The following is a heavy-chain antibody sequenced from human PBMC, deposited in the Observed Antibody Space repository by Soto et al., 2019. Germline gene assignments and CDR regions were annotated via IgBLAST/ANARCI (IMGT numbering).Heavy chain of an antibody. V-gene: IGHV3-23*01. CDR2: IVGSGGNI. J-gene: IGHJ6*02. D-gene: IGHD6-19*01. CDR3: AKVRGISGWYYYYGMDV. Sequence: EVQLLESGGGLVQPGGSLRLSCAASGFTFSSYAMSWVRQAPGKGLEWVSSIVGSGGNIHYADSVKGRFTISRDNSKNPLQLQMSSLRAADTAVYYCAKVRGISGWYYYYGMDVWGQGTKVTVSS. CDR1: GFTFSSYA.